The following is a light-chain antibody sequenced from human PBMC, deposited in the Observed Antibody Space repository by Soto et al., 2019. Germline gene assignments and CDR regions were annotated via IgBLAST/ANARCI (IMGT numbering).Light chain of an antibody. CDR3: LLSYSGARV. CDR2: DTS. J-gene: IGLJ3*02. V-gene: IGLV7-46*01. Sequence: QTVVTQESSLTVSPGGTVTLTCGSSTGAVTGGHYTYWFQQKPDQAPRTLIYDTSNRHSWTPARFSGSLLGGKAALTLSGAQPEDEADYFCLLSYSGARVFGGGTKLTVL. CDR1: TGAVTGGHY.